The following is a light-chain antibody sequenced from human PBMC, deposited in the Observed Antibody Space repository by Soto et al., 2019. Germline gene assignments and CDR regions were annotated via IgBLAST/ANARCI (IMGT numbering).Light chain of an antibody. V-gene: IGKV1-39*01. CDR3: QQSYSTPIT. J-gene: IGKJ5*01. CDR2: AAS. Sequence: DIQMTQSPSTLPASVGDRVTITCRASQSISSYLNWYQQKPGKAPKLLIYAASSLQSGVPSRFSGSGSGTDFTLTIRSLQPEDFATYYCQQSYSTPITFGQGTRLEIK. CDR1: QSISSY.